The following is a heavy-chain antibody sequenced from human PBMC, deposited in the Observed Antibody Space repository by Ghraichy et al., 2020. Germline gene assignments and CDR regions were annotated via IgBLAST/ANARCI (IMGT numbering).Heavy chain of an antibody. CDR1: GFTFGDYA. Sequence: GGSLRLSCTASGFTFGDYAMSWVRQAPGKGLEWVGFIRSKAYGGTTEYAASVKGRFTISRDDSKSIAYLQMNSLKTEDTAVYYCTRVASRRLVIRPLYYFDYWGQGTLVTVSS. CDR2: IRSKAYGGTT. D-gene: IGHD3/OR15-3a*01. CDR3: TRVASRRLVIRPLYYFDY. V-gene: IGHV3-49*04. J-gene: IGHJ4*02.